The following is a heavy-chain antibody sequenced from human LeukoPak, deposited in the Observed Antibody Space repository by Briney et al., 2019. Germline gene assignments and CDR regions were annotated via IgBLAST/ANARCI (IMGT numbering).Heavy chain of an antibody. D-gene: IGHD3-22*01. CDR1: GGSISSTTSY. V-gene: IGHV4-39*01. CDR2: IYYSGST. Sequence: SSETLSLTGTVSGGSISSTTSYWGWIRQPPGKGLEWIGSIYYSGSTHYNPSLRSRITISVDTSKNQFSLQLRSVTAADTAVYYCARNVSTGYFDYWGQGTLVTVSS. CDR3: ARNVSTGYFDY. J-gene: IGHJ4*02.